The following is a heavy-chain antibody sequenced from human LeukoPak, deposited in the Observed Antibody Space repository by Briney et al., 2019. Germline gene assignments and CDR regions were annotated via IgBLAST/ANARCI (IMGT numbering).Heavy chain of an antibody. D-gene: IGHD3-10*01. J-gene: IGHJ4*02. Sequence: GGSLRLPCAASGFTFRSYWMHWVRQAPGKGLVWVSHIHSDGSSTSYADSVQGRFTISRDNAKNTLYLQMNSLRAEGTAVYYCARHNYGYDYWGQGTLVTVSS. CDR1: GFTFRSYW. V-gene: IGHV3-74*01. CDR2: IHSDGSST. CDR3: ARHNYGYDY.